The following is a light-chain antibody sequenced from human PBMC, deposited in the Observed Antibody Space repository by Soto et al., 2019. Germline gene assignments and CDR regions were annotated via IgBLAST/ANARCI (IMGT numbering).Light chain of an antibody. J-gene: IGLJ1*01. Sequence: QSVLTQPASVSGSAGQSITISCSGTMRDVGAYNLVSWYQQHPGTAPKLIIYEVRNRPSGISSRFSGSRSGNTASLTISGLQSEDEGDYYCSAYTNRNTPYVFGTGTKVTVL. V-gene: IGLV2-14*01. CDR2: EVR. CDR3: SAYTNRNTPYV. CDR1: MRDVGAYNL.